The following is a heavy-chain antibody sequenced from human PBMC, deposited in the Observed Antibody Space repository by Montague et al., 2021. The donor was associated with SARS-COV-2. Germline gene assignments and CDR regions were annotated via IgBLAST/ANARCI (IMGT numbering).Heavy chain of an antibody. CDR3: ARVRYYGSGTSLGMDV. J-gene: IGHJ6*02. CDR1: GGSFSGYY. D-gene: IGHD3-10*01. Sequence: SETLSLTCAVYGGSFSGYYWSWIRQPPGKGLEWIGEINHSGRTNYNSSLKSRVTISVDTSENQVSLKLSSVTAADTAVYYCARVRYYGSGTSLGMDVWGQGTTVTVSS. V-gene: IGHV4-34*01. CDR2: INHSGRT.